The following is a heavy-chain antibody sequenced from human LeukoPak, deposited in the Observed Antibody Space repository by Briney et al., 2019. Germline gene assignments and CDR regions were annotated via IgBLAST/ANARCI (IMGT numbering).Heavy chain of an antibody. CDR1: GFTFTKYW. D-gene: IGHD3-9*01. CDR3: AKDGPYYDILTGYHPLDY. V-gene: IGHV3-7*04. J-gene: IGHJ4*02. CDR2: INHNGSER. Sequence: WGSLRLSCAASGFTFTKYWMSWVRQAPGKGLEWVANINHNGSERYYLYFVKGRFTISSENAKNSLYLQMTSLRAEDKAIYYCAKDGPYYDILTGYHPLDYWGQGTLVTVSS.